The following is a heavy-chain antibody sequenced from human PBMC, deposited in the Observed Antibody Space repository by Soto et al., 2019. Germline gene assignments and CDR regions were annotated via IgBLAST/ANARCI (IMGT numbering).Heavy chain of an antibody. J-gene: IGHJ6*02. Sequence: SETLSLTCSVSGGSISSGYYYWSWFRQPPGKGLEWIGNIYYSGNTYYNPSLTSRPTISIDTFEDRCSLKVGSVTAADTAVDDCAVSSLYGMDVWGQGTTVTVSS. CDR2: IYYSGNT. V-gene: IGHV4-30-4*01. CDR3: AVSSLYGMDV. CDR1: GGSISSGYYY.